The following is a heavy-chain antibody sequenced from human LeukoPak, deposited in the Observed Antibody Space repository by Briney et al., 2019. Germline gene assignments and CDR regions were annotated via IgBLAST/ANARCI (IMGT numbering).Heavy chain of an antibody. J-gene: IGHJ4*02. CDR3: ARDRLGATFGFDY. D-gene: IGHD1-26*01. CDR2: IYTSGST. Sequence: PSETLSLTCTVSGGSISSGSYYWSWIRQPAGRGLEWIGRIYTSGSTNYNPSLKSRVTISVDTSKSQFSLKLSSVTAADTAVYYCARDRLGATFGFDYWGQGTLVTVSS. CDR1: GGSISSGSYY. V-gene: IGHV4-61*02.